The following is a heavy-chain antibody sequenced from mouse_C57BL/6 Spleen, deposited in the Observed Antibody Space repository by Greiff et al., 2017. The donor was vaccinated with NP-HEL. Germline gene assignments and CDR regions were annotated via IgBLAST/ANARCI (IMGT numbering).Heavy chain of an antibody. CDR1: GFTFSNYW. Sequence: EVQLVESGGGLVQPGGSMKLSCVASGFTFSNYWMNWVRQSPEKGLEWVAQIRLKSDNYATHYAESVKGRFTISRDDSKSSVYLQMNNLRAEDTGIYYCTAPGFSYYFDYWGQGTTLTVSS. V-gene: IGHV6-3*01. CDR2: IRLKSDNYAT. CDR3: TAPGFSYYFDY. J-gene: IGHJ2*01.